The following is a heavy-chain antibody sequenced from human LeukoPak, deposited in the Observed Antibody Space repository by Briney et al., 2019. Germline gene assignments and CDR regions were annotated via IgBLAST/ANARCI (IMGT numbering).Heavy chain of an antibody. J-gene: IGHJ6*02. CDR3: ARDVLLWFGETRNYGMDV. V-gene: IGHV3-20*04. D-gene: IGHD3-10*01. CDR2: INWNGGST. CDR1: GFTFDDYG. Sequence: GGSLRLSCAASGFTFDDYGMGWVRQPPGKGLEWVSGINWNGGSTGYADSVKGRFTISRDNAKNTLYLQMNSLRGEDTALYYCARDVLLWFGETRNYGMDVWGQGTTVTVSS.